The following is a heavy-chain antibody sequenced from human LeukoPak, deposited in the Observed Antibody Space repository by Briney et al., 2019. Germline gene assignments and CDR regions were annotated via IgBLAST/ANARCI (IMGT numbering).Heavy chain of an antibody. D-gene: IGHD2-21*02. J-gene: IGHJ3*02. CDR2: IKQDGSEK. Sequence: GGSLRLSCAASGFTFSSYWMSWVRQAPGKGLEWVANIKQDGSEKYYVDSVKGRFTISRDNAKNSLYLQMNSLRAEDTAVYYCARENAVYCGGDCYLSDAFDIWAKGQWSPSLQ. CDR1: GFTFSSYW. V-gene: IGHV3-7*03. CDR3: ARENAVYCGGDCYLSDAFDI.